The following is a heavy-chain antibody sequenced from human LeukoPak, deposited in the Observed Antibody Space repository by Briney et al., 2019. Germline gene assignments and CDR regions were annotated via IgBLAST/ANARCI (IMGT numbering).Heavy chain of an antibody. CDR2: INPNSGGT. V-gene: IGHV1-2*02. CDR1: GYTFTGYY. J-gene: IGHJ4*02. CDR3: AREGSVVVVPAALREFDY. Sequence: ASVKVSCKASGYTFTGYYMHWVRQAPGQGLEWMGWINPNSGGTNYAQKFQGRVTMTRDTSISTAYMELSRLRSDDTAVYYCAREGSVVVVPAALREFDYWGQGTLVTVSS. D-gene: IGHD2-2*02.